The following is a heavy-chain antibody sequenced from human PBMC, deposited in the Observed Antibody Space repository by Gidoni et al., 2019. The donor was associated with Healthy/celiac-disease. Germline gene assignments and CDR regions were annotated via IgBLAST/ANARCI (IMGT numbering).Heavy chain of an antibody. CDR2: IKSKTDGGTT. CDR3: TTRGPIVVVKRGSETEAFDP. D-gene: IGHD3-22*01. V-gene: IGHV3-15*01. J-gene: IGHJ5*02. CDR1: GFTFSNAW. Sequence: EVQLVESGGGLVKPGGSLRLSCAASGFTFSNAWMSWVRQAPGKGLGWVGRIKSKTDGGTTDYAAPVKGRFTISREDSKNTLYLQMNSLKTEDTAVYYCTTRGPIVVVKRGSETEAFDPWGQGTLVTVSS.